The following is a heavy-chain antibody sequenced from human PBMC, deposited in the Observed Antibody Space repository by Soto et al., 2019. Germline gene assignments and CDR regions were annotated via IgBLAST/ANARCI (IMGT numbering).Heavy chain of an antibody. V-gene: IGHV3-23*01. D-gene: IGHD2-2*01. CDR2: ISGSGGST. J-gene: IGHJ4*02. CDR3: AKLVGPSFKFDY. CDR1: GFTFSSYA. Sequence: EVQLLESGGGLVQPGGSLRLSCAASGFTFSSYAMSWVRQAPGKGLEWVSAISGSGGSTYYADSVKGRFTISRDNSKNTRYLQMNSLRAEDTAVYYCAKLVGPSFKFDYWGQGTLVTVSS.